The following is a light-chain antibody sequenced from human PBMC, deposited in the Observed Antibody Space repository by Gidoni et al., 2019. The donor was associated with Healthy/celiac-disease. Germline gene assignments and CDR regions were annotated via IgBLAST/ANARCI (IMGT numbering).Light chain of an antibody. Sequence: EIVLTQSPGTLSLSPGERATLSCRASQSVSSSYLAWYQPKPGQAPRLLIYGSSSRATGIPRFRGSGSGTDFTLTISRLEPEDFAVYYCQQYGSSPITFGQGTRLEIK. CDR2: GSS. CDR1: QSVSSSY. V-gene: IGKV3-20*01. J-gene: IGKJ5*01. CDR3: QQYGSSPIT.